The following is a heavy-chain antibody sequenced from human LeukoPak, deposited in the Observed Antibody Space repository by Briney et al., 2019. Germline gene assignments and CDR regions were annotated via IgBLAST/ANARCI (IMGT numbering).Heavy chain of an antibody. CDR3: ARGAYYYGSGSYLGFDY. CDR1: GGSISSYY. J-gene: IGHJ4*02. CDR2: IYTSGST. D-gene: IGHD3-10*01. V-gene: IGHV4-4*07. Sequence: PSETLSLTCTVSGGSISSYYWSWIRQPAGKGLEWIGRIYTSGSTNYNPSLKSRVTMSVDTSKSQFSLKLSSVTAADTAVYYCARGAYYYGSGSYLGFDYWGQGTLVTVSS.